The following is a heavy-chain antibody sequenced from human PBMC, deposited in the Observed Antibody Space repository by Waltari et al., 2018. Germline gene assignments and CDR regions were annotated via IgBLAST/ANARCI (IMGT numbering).Heavy chain of an antibody. V-gene: IGHV1-8*01. Sequence: QVQLVQSGAEVKTPGASVKVSCKASGYTFTSYDINWVRQATGQGLEWMGWMNPNSGNTGYAQKFQGRVTMTRNTSISTAYMELSSLRSEDTAVYYCAKMYSSSYYYYMDVWGKGTTVTVSS. CDR3: AKMYSSSYYYYMDV. D-gene: IGHD6-6*01. CDR2: MNPNSGNT. CDR1: GYTFTSYD. J-gene: IGHJ6*03.